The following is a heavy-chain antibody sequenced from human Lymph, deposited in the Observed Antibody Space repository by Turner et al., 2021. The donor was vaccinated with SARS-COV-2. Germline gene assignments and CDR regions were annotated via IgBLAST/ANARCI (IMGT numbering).Heavy chain of an antibody. Sequence: QVQLQESGPGLVKPSETLSLTCTGSGGSISSYYWSWIRQPPGKGLEWIGYIHYSGSTNYNPSLKSRVTISVDTSKNQFSLKLNSVTAADTAVYYCARHGFSGWYGGGMDVWGQGTTVTVSS. CDR2: IHYSGST. D-gene: IGHD6-19*01. J-gene: IGHJ6*02. CDR1: GGSISSYY. CDR3: ARHGFSGWYGGGMDV. V-gene: IGHV4-59*08.